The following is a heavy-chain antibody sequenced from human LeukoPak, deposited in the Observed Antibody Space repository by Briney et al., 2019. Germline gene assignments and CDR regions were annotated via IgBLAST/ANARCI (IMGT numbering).Heavy chain of an antibody. J-gene: IGHJ4*02. CDR1: GFTFSSFG. CDR3: ARDLTERKYYIAY. CDR2: IGYTGTDT. V-gene: IGHV3-30*02. D-gene: IGHD2-8*02. Sequence: GGSLRLSCAASGFTFSSFGMHWVRQAPGEGLEWVAYIGYTGTDTYYADSVKGRFTISRDNSKNTVHLQVNSLRAADTALYSCARDLTERKYYIAYWGQGTLVTVSS.